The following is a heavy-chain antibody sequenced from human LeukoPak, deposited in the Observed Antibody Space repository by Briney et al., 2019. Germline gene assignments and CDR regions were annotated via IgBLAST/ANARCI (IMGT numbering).Heavy chain of an antibody. D-gene: IGHD4/OR15-4a*01. Sequence: GGSLRLSCAASGFTFSSYGMHWVRQAPGKGLEWVAVIWYDGSHKYYADSVKGRFTISRDNSKNTVYLEMNSLRGEDTAVYYCAKGYDYGDYWGQGTLVTVSS. CDR3: AKGYDYGDY. CDR2: IWYDGSHK. V-gene: IGHV3-30*02. J-gene: IGHJ4*02. CDR1: GFTFSSYG.